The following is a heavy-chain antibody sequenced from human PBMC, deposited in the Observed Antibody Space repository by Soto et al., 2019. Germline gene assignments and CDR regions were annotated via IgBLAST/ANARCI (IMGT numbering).Heavy chain of an antibody. Sequence: QVQLQESGPGLVKPSQTLSLTCTVSGGSISSGGYYWSWIRQHPGKGLEWIGYIYYSGSTYYNPSLKSRVTISVDTSKNQFSLKLSSVTAVDTAVYYCARMTTVVTGDAFDIWGQGTMVTVSS. V-gene: IGHV4-31*03. CDR2: IYYSGST. CDR1: GGSISSGGYY. CDR3: ARMTTVVTGDAFDI. D-gene: IGHD4-17*01. J-gene: IGHJ3*02.